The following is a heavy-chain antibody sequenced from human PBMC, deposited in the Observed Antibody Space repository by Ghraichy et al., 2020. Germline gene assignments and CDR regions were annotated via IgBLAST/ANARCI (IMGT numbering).Heavy chain of an antibody. J-gene: IGHJ2*01. Sequence: ASVKVSCKASGYTFTSYGISWVRQAPGQGLEWMGWINPNSGGTNYAQKFQGRVTMTRDTSISTAYMELSRLRSDDTAVYYCARGELGHWYFDLWGRGTLVTVSS. CDR1: GYTFTSYG. V-gene: IGHV1-2*02. D-gene: IGHD7-27*01. CDR3: ARGELGHWYFDL. CDR2: INPNSGGT.